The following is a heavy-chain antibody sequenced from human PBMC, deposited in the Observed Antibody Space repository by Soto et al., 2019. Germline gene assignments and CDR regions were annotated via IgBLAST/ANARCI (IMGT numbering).Heavy chain of an antibody. CDR3: AKGGRCSSTSCQYFDY. D-gene: IGHD2-2*01. CDR1: GFTFSSYA. CDR2: ISGGGGST. V-gene: IGHV3-23*01. Sequence: EVQLLESEGGLVQPGGSLRLSCAASGFTFSSYAMSWVRQAPGKGLEWGSAISGGGGSTYYADSVKGRFTISRDNSKNTLYLQMNSLRAEDTAVYYCAKGGRCSSTSCQYFDYWGQGTLVTVSS. J-gene: IGHJ4*02.